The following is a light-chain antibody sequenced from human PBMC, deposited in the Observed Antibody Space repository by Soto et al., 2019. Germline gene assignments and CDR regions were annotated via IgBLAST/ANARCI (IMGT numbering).Light chain of an antibody. CDR1: QSLVNSAGNTY. CDR2: KVS. V-gene: IGKV2-30*01. Sequence: DVVMTQSPLSLPVTLGQAASISCRSSQSLVNSAGNTYLSWLHQRPGQSPRRLIYKVSSRDSGVPDRFSDSGSGTDFTLKISRVEAEDVGVYHCMQSTHWPYTFGQGTKVDIK. J-gene: IGKJ2*01. CDR3: MQSTHWPYT.